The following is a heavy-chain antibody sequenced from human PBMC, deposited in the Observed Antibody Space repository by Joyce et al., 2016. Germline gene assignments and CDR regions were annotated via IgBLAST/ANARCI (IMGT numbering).Heavy chain of an antibody. V-gene: IGHV1-8*01. CDR1: GYTFTCYD. J-gene: IGHJ5*02. Sequence: QVQLVQSGAEVKKPGASVKVSCKASGYTFTCYDINWVRQATRQGLEWMAWMKPNSGNTGYAQKFQGRVTMTWNTSISSAYMEVSSLRSEDTAIYYCARERNFGDLSFDPWGQGTLVTVSS. CDR2: MKPNSGNT. CDR3: ARERNFGDLSFDP. D-gene: IGHD4-17*01.